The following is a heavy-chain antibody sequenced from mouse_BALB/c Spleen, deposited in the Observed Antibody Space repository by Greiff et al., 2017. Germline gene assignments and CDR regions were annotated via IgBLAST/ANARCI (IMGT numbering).Heavy chain of an antibody. Sequence: QGQLKESGAELVKPGASVKLSCKASGYTFTSYWMHWVKQRPGQGLEWIGEINPSNGRTNYNEKFKSKATLTVDKSSSTAYMQLSSLTSEDSAVYYCARSGSYAMDYWGQGTSVTVSS. V-gene: IGHV1S81*02. J-gene: IGHJ4*01. CDR3: ARSGSYAMDY. D-gene: IGHD3-1*01. CDR1: GYTFTSYW. CDR2: INPSNGRT.